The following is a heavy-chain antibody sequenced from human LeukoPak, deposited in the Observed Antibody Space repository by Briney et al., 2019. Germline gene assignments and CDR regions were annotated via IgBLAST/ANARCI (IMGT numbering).Heavy chain of an antibody. V-gene: IGHV4-34*01. CDR2: INHSGST. J-gene: IGHJ5*02. Sequence: PSETLSLTCAVYGGSLSGYYWSWIRQPPGKGLEWIGEINHSGSTNYNPSLKSRVTISVDTSKNQFSLKLSSVTAADTAVYYCARGGPILRGWFDPWGQGTLITVSS. CDR1: GGSLSGYY. D-gene: IGHD2/OR15-2a*01. CDR3: ARGGPILRGWFDP.